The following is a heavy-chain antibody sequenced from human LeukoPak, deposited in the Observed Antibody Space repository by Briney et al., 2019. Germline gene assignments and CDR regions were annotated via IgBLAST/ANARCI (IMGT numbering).Heavy chain of an antibody. Sequence: NPGGSLRLSCAASGFTFSKAWMSWLRQAPGKGLDWVGRIKSKNDGGTDYAAPVKGRFTISRDDSKNTLYLQMNSLKTEDTAVYYCTTDPFQNIVVVPAAIIKMDYWGQGTLVTVAS. D-gene: IGHD2-2*01. CDR1: GFTFSKAW. CDR3: TTDPFQNIVVVPAAIIKMDY. CDR2: IKSKNDGGT. V-gene: IGHV3-15*01. J-gene: IGHJ4*02.